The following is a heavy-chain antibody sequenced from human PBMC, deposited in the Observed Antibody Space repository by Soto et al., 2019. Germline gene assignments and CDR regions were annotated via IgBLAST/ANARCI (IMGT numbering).Heavy chain of an antibody. D-gene: IGHD1-26*01. CDR1: GFSFSNYE. CDR3: ARDRGAGGY. V-gene: IGHV3-48*03. J-gene: IGHJ4*02. CDR2: ISSGGSTV. Sequence: GGSLRLSCAASGFSFSNYEMNWVRQAPGKGLEWVAYISSGGSTVHYADSVRGRFTVSRDNARNSLYLQMNTLRGEDTALYYCARDRGAGGYWGQGTLVTVSS.